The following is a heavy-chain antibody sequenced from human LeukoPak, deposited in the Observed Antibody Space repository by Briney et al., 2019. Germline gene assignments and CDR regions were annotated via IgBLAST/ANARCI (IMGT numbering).Heavy chain of an antibody. J-gene: IGHJ5*02. V-gene: IGHV1-18*01. CDR2: ISGYNGYT. CDR1: GYIFTGYG. CDR3: ARESHGGYYDSSGLSPFDP. D-gene: IGHD3-22*01. Sequence: ASVKVSCKASGYIFTGYGLSWVRQAPGQGLEWMGWISGYNGYTNYAQKFQGRVTITADKSTSTAYMELSSLRSEDTAVYYCARESHGGYYDSSGLSPFDPWGQGTLVTVSS.